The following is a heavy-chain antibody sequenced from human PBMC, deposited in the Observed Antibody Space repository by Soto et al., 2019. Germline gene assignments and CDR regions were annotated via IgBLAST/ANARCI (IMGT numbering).Heavy chain of an antibody. CDR2: ISPGGGST. CDR1: GFRFTTSA. Sequence: GGSLRLSCGVSGFRFTTSALSWVRQAPGKGLEWISAISPGGGSTYYADSVKGRFTISRDNSQNTLFLQMVNLRAEDAAVYYCAKDHCTDDICYYSSWGRGALVTVSS. CDR3: AKDHCTDDICYYSS. D-gene: IGHD2-8*02. V-gene: IGHV3-23*01. J-gene: IGHJ4*02.